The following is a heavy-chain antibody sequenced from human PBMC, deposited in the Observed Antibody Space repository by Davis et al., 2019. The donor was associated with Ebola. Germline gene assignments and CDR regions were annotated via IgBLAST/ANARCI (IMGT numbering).Heavy chain of an antibody. Sequence: PGGSLRLSCTASGLTFSSHSMNWVRQAPGKGLEWVSYISSSGSTIYYADSVKGRFTISRDNAKNSLYLQMNSLRVEDTAVYYCARVRGLDVWGQGTTVTVSS. CDR2: ISSSGSTI. J-gene: IGHJ6*02. CDR3: ARVRGLDV. CDR1: GLTFSSHS. V-gene: IGHV3-48*04. D-gene: IGHD2-21*01.